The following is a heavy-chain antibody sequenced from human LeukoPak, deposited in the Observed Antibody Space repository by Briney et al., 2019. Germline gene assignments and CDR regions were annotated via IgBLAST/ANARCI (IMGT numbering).Heavy chain of an antibody. J-gene: IGHJ5*02. CDR2: INPNSGGT. CDR3: ARGDIPITMIVVNNWFDP. Sequence: ASVKVSCKASGYTFTGYYMHWVRQAPGQGLEWMGWINPNSGGTNYAQKFRGRVTMTRDTSISTAYMELSRLRSDDTAVYYCARGDIPITMIVVNNWFDPWGQGTLVTVSS. D-gene: IGHD3-22*01. CDR1: GYTFTGYY. V-gene: IGHV1-2*02.